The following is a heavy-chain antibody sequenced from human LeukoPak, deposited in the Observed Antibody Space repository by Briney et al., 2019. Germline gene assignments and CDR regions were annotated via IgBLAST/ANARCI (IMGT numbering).Heavy chain of an antibody. J-gene: IGHJ3*02. CDR1: GFTFNRFA. CDR3: ARDRRYPDDIFDI. Sequence: GGPLRLSCTASGFTFNRFAMSWVRQAPGKGPEWVSALSAGGGSPWYADSVKGRFTISRDDSKNTLYVQMNSLRAEDTAIYYCARDRRYPDDIFDIWGRGTLVTVSS. CDR2: LSAGGGSP. D-gene: IGHD3-22*01. V-gene: IGHV3-23*01.